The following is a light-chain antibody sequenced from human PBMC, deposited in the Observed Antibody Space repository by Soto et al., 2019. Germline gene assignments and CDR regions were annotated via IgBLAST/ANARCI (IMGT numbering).Light chain of an antibody. CDR1: QDISNY. CDR3: QQYDNLPRALT. V-gene: IGKV1-33*01. Sequence: DIQITMSASSLSASVGDRVTITCQAIQDISNYLNWYQQKPGKAPKLLIYDASNLETGVPSRFSGSGSGTDFTFTISSLQPEDIATYYCQQYDNLPRALTFGGGAKADIK. J-gene: IGKJ4*01. CDR2: DAS.